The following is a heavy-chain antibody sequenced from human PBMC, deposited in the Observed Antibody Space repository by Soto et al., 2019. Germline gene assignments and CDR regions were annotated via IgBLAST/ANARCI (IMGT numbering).Heavy chain of an antibody. CDR3: ARHPQWLVLSYMDV. D-gene: IGHD6-19*01. V-gene: IGHV4-59*08. J-gene: IGHJ6*03. CDR2: IYYSGST. CDR1: GGSISSYY. Sequence: SETLSLTCTVSGGSISSYYWSWIRQPPGKGLEWIGYIYYSGSTNYNPSLKSRVTISVDTSKNQFSLKLSSVTAADTAVYYCARHPQWLVLSYMDVWGKGTTVTVSS.